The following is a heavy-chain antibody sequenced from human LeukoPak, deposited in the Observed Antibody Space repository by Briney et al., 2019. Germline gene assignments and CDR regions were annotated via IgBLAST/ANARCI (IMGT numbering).Heavy chain of an antibody. J-gene: IGHJ1*01. D-gene: IGHD3-22*01. Sequence: SETLSLTCAVHGGSFRAYFWSWIRQAPGKGVEWIGEINHSGDTNYNPSLKNRVTISLDTSKNQFSLKLSSVTAADTAVYYCASTVVITQPHEYFQHWGQGTLVTVSS. CDR2: INHSGDT. V-gene: IGHV4-34*01. CDR3: ASTVVITQPHEYFQH. CDR1: GGSFRAYF.